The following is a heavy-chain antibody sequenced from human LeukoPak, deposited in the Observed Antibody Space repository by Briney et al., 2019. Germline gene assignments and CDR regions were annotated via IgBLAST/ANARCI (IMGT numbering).Heavy chain of an antibody. CDR1: GFTFNNHA. J-gene: IGHJ4*02. Sequence: PGGSLRLFCAASGFTFNNHAMSWVRQAPGKGLEWVSGIIGGAGSTYYADSVKGRFTISGDNSKNTLFLQMNSLRAEDTAVYYCAHGAMYQLDYWGQGTLVTVSS. CDR2: IIGGAGST. D-gene: IGHD2-2*01. CDR3: AHGAMYQLDY. V-gene: IGHV3-23*01.